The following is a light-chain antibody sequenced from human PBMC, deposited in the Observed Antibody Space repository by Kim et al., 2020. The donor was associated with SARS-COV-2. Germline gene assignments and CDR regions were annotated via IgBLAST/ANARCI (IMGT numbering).Light chain of an antibody. J-gene: IGKJ4*01. Sequence: LCQGERATLSCRASQSVSSSSAWYRQKPGQVHRLLICHVSNRATGIPARFSGSGSGTDFTLTISSLEPEDFAVYYCQQRRNWPLTFGGGTKVDIK. CDR2: HVS. CDR1: QSVSSS. V-gene: IGKV3-11*01. CDR3: QQRRNWPLT.